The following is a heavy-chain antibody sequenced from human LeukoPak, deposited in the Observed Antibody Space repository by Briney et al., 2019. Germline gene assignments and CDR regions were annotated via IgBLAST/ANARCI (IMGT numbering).Heavy chain of an antibody. J-gene: IGHJ5*02. Sequence: KPSETLSLTCTVSGGSISSYYWSWIRQPPGKGLEWIGYIYYSGSTNYNPSLKSRVTISVDTSKNQFSLKLSSVTAADTAVYYCARQWAQGWFDPWGQGTLVTVSS. D-gene: IGHD1-26*01. CDR2: IYYSGST. CDR1: GGSISSYY. CDR3: ARQWAQGWFDP. V-gene: IGHV4-59*08.